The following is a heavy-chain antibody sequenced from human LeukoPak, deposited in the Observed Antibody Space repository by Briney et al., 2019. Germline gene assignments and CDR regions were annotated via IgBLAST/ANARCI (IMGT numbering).Heavy chain of an antibody. CDR1: GGSISRSRDY. CDR3: ARDLAVVPDREDYYMDV. D-gene: IGHD2-2*01. Sequence: PSETLSLTCTVSGGSISRSRDYWGWIRQPPGKGLEWIGSIYYSGSTYYNPSLKSRVTISVDTSKNQFSLKLSSVTAADTAVYYCARDLAVVPDREDYYMDVWGKGTTVTVSS. J-gene: IGHJ6*03. V-gene: IGHV4-39*07. CDR2: IYYSGST.